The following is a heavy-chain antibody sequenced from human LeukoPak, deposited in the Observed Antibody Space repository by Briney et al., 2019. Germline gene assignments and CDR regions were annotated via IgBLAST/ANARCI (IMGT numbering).Heavy chain of an antibody. D-gene: IGHD6-13*01. V-gene: IGHV4-59*08. CDR1: GGSISSYY. CDR2: IYYSGST. CDR3: ARHRLGIAAADYYFDY. J-gene: IGHJ4*02. Sequence: SETLSLTCTVSGGSISSYYWSWIRQPPGKGLEWIGYIYYSGSTNYNPSLKSRVTISVDTSKNQFSLKLSSVTAADTAVYYCARHRLGIAAADYYFDYWGQGTLVTVSS.